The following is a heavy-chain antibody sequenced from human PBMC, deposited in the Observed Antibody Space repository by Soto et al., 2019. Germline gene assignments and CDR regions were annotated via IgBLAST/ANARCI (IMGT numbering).Heavy chain of an antibody. Sequence: GGSLRLSCAASGFIFTNYAMNWVRQAPGKGLEWVSAISSGGSGGTTYYADSVQGRFTISRDNSNNKLFLQMNSLRADDTAKYYCAKSGSFSAYYYYGMDVWGQGTTVTVSS. CDR3: AKSGSFSAYYYYGMDV. J-gene: IGHJ6*02. V-gene: IGHV3-23*01. CDR1: GFIFTNYA. D-gene: IGHD2-21*01. CDR2: ISSGGSGGTT.